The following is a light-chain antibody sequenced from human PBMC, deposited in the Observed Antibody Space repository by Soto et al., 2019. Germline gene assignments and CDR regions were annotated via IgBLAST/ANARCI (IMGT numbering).Light chain of an antibody. J-gene: IGKJ1*01. CDR1: QSVGTF. Sequence: EIVLTQSAATLSLSPGERATLSCRASQSVGTFFAWYQQKPGQAPRLLIYDASNRATGIPARFSGSGSGTDFTLTISSLEPEDFAVYYCQQCNNWPQWTFGQRTKVDIK. V-gene: IGKV3-11*01. CDR2: DAS. CDR3: QQCNNWPQWT.